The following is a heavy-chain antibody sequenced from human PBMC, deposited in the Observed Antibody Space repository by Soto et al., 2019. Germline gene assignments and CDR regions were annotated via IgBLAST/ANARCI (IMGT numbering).Heavy chain of an antibody. CDR2: STHTGNT. Sequence: QVQLVQFGPEVKKPGASVKVSCKTSGYTFTSYVINWVRQAPGQGLEWMGFSTHTGNTNYAQKFQGRVALTTDSSTSTAYMEVRRLRSDDTAVYYCARSGEHPLDFWGQGTPVTVSS. V-gene: IGHV1-18*01. D-gene: IGHD3-10*01. J-gene: IGHJ4*02. CDR1: GYTFTSYV. CDR3: ARSGEHPLDF.